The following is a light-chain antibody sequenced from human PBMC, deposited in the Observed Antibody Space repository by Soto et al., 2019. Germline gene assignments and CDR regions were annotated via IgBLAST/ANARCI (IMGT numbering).Light chain of an antibody. CDR3: ASWDDRLNAVT. CDR1: TSNIGGNT. Sequence: QSVLTQPPSASGTPGQRVTISCSGSTSNIGGNTVNWYQQLPGTAPKLLIYSNNHRPSGVPDRFSGSKSGTSASLAISGLQSEDEAAYYCASWDDRLNAVTFGGGTKLTVL. V-gene: IGLV1-44*01. CDR2: SNN. J-gene: IGLJ2*01.